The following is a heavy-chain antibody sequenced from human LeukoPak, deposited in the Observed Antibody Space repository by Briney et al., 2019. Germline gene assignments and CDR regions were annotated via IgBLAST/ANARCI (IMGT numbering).Heavy chain of an antibody. CDR2: ISSSGTSR. CDR1: GFTFSDYY. D-gene: IGHD6-13*01. V-gene: IGHV3-11*04. CDR3: ARGRYSSRWFDY. Sequence: GGSLRLSCAASGFTFSDYYTSWIRQAPGKGLEWVSYISSSGTSRYNADSVKGRFTISRDNAKNSVYLQMNSLRAEDTAVYYCARGRYSSRWFDYWGQGSLVTVSS. J-gene: IGHJ5*01.